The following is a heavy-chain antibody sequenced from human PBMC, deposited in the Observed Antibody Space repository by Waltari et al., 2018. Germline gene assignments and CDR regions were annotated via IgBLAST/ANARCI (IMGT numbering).Heavy chain of an antibody. CDR3: ARGDIVVVPAAMDV. D-gene: IGHD2-2*01. CDR1: GSTFTSYD. Sequence: QVQLVQPGAEVKKPGASVKVACKASGSTFTSYDLNWLRPATGQGLEWMGWMNPNSGNTGYAQKFQGRVTMTRNTSISTAYMELSSLRAEDTAVYYCARGDIVVVPAAMDVWGQGTTVTVSS. J-gene: IGHJ6*02. V-gene: IGHV1-8*01. CDR2: MNPNSGNT.